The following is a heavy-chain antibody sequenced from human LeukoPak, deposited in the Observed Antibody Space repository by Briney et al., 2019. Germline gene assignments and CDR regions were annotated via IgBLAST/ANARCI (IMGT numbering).Heavy chain of an antibody. CDR3: ARAITEYTSGWYYFDY. CDR1: GYTFTSYG. CDR2: ISAYNGNT. J-gene: IGHJ4*02. D-gene: IGHD6-19*01. V-gene: IGHV1-18*01. Sequence: ASVKVSCKASGYTFTSYGISWVRQAPGQGLEWMGWISAYNGNTNYAQKLQGRVTMTTDTSTSTAYMELRSLRSDDTAVYYCARAITEYTSGWYYFDYWGQGTLVTVSS.